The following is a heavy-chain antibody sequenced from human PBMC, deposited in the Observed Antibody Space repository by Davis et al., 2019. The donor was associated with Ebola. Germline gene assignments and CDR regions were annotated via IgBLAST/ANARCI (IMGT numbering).Heavy chain of an antibody. Sequence: PGGSLRLSCAASGFTFNSYTMTWVRQAPGKGLEWVSSISSTSSSNYIFYIDSVKGRFTISRDNAKNSLYLQMNSLRAEDTAVYYCARRSSSDALDIWGQGTMVTVSS. CDR3: ARRSSSDALDI. J-gene: IGHJ3*02. CDR2: ISSTSSSNYI. D-gene: IGHD6-6*01. CDR1: GFTFNSYT. V-gene: IGHV3-21*06.